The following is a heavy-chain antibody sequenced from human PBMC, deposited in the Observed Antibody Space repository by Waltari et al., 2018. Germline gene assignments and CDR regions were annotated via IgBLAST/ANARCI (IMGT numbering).Heavy chain of an antibody. V-gene: IGHV4-34*01. CDR3: ASSFTGYYR. CDR2: INHSGRT. CDR1: GGSLRGYY. Sequence: QVQLQQWGAGLGKPSETLSLTCAGDGGSLRGYYWSWIRQPPGKGLEWIGEINHSGRTHSTPSLKSRVTISVDTSKNHFSLNLSSVTAADTAVYYCASSFTGYYRWGHGTLVTVSS. D-gene: IGHD3-9*01. J-gene: IGHJ4*01.